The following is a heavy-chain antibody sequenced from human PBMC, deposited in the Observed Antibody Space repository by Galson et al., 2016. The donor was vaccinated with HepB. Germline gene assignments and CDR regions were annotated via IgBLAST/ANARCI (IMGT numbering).Heavy chain of an antibody. V-gene: IGHV5-10-1*01. D-gene: IGHD3-16*02. CDR1: GYSFAAFW. CDR2: IDPGDSYT. J-gene: IGHJ4*02. CDR3: ARHKPAALRLVDLSFNY. Sequence: QSGAEVKEPGESLRISCKGSGYSFAAFWISWVRQMPGKGLEWMGRIDPGDSYTTYSPTFEGHVTISADKSIGAAYLQWNSLKASDSGVYYCARHKPAALRLVDLSFNYWGQGTLVTVSS.